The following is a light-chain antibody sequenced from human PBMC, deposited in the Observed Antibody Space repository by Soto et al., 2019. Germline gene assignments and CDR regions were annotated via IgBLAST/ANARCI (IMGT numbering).Light chain of an antibody. CDR3: CSYAGSYTLYV. CDR2: DVN. V-gene: IGLV2-11*01. J-gene: IGLJ1*01. CDR1: SSDVGGYDF. Sequence: QAVLTQPRSVTGSPSQSVTISCTGTSSDVGGYDFLSWYQQHPAKAPKLIIFDVNKRPSGVPDRFSGSKSGNTASLTISGLQAEDEADYYCCSYAGSYTLYVFGTGTKVTVL.